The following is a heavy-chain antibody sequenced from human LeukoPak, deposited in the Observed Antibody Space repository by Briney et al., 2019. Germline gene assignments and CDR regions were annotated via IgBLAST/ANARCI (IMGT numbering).Heavy chain of an antibody. Sequence: SETLSLTCAVSGGSIISHYWSWIRQPPGKGLECVGYLFYSGSTNYNPTLKSRVTISVDTSKSQFSLNLSSVTAADTAVYYCARGRAEGSNYHPWGFDPWGQGTLVTVSS. J-gene: IGHJ5*02. CDR2: LFYSGST. CDR1: GGSIISHY. V-gene: IGHV4-59*11. D-gene: IGHD4-11*01. CDR3: ARGRAEGSNYHPWGFDP.